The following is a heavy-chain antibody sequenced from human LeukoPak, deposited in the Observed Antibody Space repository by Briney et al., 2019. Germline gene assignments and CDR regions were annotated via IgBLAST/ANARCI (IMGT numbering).Heavy chain of an antibody. D-gene: IGHD4-17*01. J-gene: IGHJ5*02. V-gene: IGHV3-7*01. CDR2: IKQEGSEK. Sequence: GGSLRLSCAASGFTFSDYYMSWVRQAPGKGLEWVANIKQEGSEKYYVDSVKGRFTISRDNAKNSLYLQMNSLRAEDTAVYYCAREIYGDYWGVWFDPWGQGTLVTVPS. CDR1: GFTFSDYY. CDR3: AREIYGDYWGVWFDP.